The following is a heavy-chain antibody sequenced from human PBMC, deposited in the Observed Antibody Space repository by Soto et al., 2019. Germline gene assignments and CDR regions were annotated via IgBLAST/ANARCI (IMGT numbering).Heavy chain of an antibody. D-gene: IGHD5-18*01. V-gene: IGHV1-18*01. CDR1: GYTFINYH. CDR3: AKSPRGEMVTD. J-gene: IGHJ4*02. Sequence: QVQLVQSGGEVKKPGASVTVSCKASGYTFINYHITWVRQAPGQGLEWMAWINTYNGMTDYAQRFQGRVTMTRDTSTSTAYMELRNLGFDVTAVYFCAKSPRGEMVTDLGQGTLVTVSS. CDR2: INTYNGMT.